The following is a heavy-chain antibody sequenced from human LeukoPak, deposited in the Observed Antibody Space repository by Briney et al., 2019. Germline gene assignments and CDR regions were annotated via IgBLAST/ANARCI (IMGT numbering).Heavy chain of an antibody. Sequence: SETLSLTCTVSGGSISSYYWSWIRQPAGKGLEWIGRIYTSGSTNYNPSLKSRVTMSVDTSKNQFSLKLGSVTAADTAVYYCAKSGSPFYYYYYMDVWGKGTTVTVSS. V-gene: IGHV4-4*07. CDR2: IYTSGST. CDR3: AKSGSPFYYYYYMDV. CDR1: GGSISSYY. D-gene: IGHD1-26*01. J-gene: IGHJ6*03.